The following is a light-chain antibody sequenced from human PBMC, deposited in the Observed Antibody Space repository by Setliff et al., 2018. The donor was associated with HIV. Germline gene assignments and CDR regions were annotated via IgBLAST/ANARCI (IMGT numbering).Light chain of an antibody. CDR3: QQYYSTPPS. V-gene: IGKV4-1*01. J-gene: IGKJ3*01. CDR1: QSVLYSSNNKNY. CDR2: WAS. Sequence: DIVMTQSPDSLTVSLGERATINCKSSQSVLYSSNNKNYLAWYQQKPGQPPKLLISWASTRESGVPDRFSGSGSGIDFTLTISSLQAEDVAVYYCQQYYSTPPSFGPGTKVISN.